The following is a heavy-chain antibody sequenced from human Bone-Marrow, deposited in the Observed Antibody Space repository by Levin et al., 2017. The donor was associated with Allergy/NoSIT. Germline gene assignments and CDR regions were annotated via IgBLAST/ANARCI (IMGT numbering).Heavy chain of an antibody. J-gene: IGHJ4*02. Sequence: ASGPTLVKPTQTLTLTCTFSGFSLSTNGVGVGWIRQPPGKALEWLALIYWDDNKHYSPSLKSRLTITKDTSKNQVVLTMTNLDPVDTATYYCAPRDYVGCFDYWGQGTLVTVSS. CDR1: GFSLSTNGVG. V-gene: IGHV2-5*02. D-gene: IGHD4-17*01. CDR3: APRDYVGCFDY. CDR2: IYWDDNK.